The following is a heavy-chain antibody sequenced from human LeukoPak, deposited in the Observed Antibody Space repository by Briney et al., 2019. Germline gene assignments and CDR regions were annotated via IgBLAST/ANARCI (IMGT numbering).Heavy chain of an antibody. Sequence: GASVKVSCKASGYTFTGYFIHWMRQAPGQGLEWMGWINANSGDTHYAQKFQGRVFMTRDTSISTVYMELSRPTTDDTAVYYCARDPSPYTGSYFDYWGQGTLVTVSS. V-gene: IGHV1-2*02. CDR2: INANSGDT. CDR3: ARDPSPYTGSYFDY. D-gene: IGHD1-26*01. CDR1: GYTFTGYF. J-gene: IGHJ4*02.